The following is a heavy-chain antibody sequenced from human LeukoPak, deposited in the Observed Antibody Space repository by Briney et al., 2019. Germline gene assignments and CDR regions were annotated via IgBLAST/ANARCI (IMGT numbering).Heavy chain of an antibody. CDR1: GYTFTSYG. CDR3: AAEVVVAAIDY. J-gene: IGHJ4*02. D-gene: IGHD2-15*01. Sequence: ASVKVSCKASGYTFTSYGISWVRQARGQRLEWIGWIVVGSGNTNYAQKFQERVTITRDMSTSTAYMELSSLRSEDTAVYYCAAEVVVAAIDYWGQGTLVTVSS. V-gene: IGHV1-58*02. CDR2: IVVGSGNT.